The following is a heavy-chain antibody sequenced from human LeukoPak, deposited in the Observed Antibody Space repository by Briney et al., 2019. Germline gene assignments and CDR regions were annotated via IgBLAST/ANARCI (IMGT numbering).Heavy chain of an antibody. CDR1: GFTFSSYS. Sequence: GGSLRLSCAASGFTFSSYSMNWVRQAPGKGLEWVSSICSSSTYIYYADSVKGRFTISRDNAKNSLYLQMNSLRAEDTAVYYCARDRIAVAGTGSEYGMDVWGQGTTVTVSS. D-gene: IGHD6-19*01. CDR3: ARDRIAVAGTGSEYGMDV. J-gene: IGHJ6*02. V-gene: IGHV3-21*06. CDR2: ICSSSTYI.